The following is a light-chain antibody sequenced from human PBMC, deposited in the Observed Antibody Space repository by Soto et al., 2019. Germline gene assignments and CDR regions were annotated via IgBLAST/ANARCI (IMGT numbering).Light chain of an antibody. V-gene: IGKV3-15*01. CDR3: QAYYNWRFN. CDR2: GAS. J-gene: IGKJ3*01. Sequence: EIVMTQSPAPLSVSPGERATLSCRSSQSVSGNLAWYQQKTGQAPRLLIYGASTRATGLPASFSGSGAGTEFNLTISSLQSEDVALYYCQAYYNWRFNFGPGTKVDIK. CDR1: QSVSGN.